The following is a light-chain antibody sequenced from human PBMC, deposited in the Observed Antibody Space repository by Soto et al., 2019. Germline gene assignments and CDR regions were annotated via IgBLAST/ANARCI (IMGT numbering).Light chain of an antibody. CDR2: WGS. Sequence: DIVMTQSPLSLPVTPGEPASISCRSSQSLLHSNGYNYLDWYLQKPGQSPQLLIYWGSNRAYGVPDRFSGSGSGTDFTLKINRVEAEDVGVYFGMQGLQSPPTFGQGTKVEIK. CDR1: QSLLHSNGYNY. CDR3: MQGLQSPPT. J-gene: IGKJ1*01. V-gene: IGKV2-28*01.